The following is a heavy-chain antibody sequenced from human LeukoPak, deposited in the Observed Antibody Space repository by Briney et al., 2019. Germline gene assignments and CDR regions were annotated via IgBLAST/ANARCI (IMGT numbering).Heavy chain of an antibody. V-gene: IGHV1-18*01. CDR1: GYTFTSYG. CDR2: ISAYNGNT. D-gene: IGHD6-13*01. Sequence: ASVKVSCNASGYTFTSYGISWVRQAPGQGLEWMGWISAYNGNTNYAQKIQGRVTMTTDTSTSTAYMGLRSLRSADTAVYYCARDWPYSSSWPLVYWGQGTLVTVSS. CDR3: ARDWPYSSSWPLVY. J-gene: IGHJ4*02.